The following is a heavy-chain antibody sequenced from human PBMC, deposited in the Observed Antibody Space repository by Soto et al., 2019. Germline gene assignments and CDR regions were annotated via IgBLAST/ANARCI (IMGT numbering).Heavy chain of an antibody. D-gene: IGHD2-21*01. V-gene: IGHV4-31*03. CDR1: GGSISSGGYY. CDR3: ARDRDGGEGGYYYGMDV. CDR2: IYYSGST. Sequence: SETLSLTCTVSGGSISSGGYYWSWIRQHPGKGLEWIGYIYYSGSTYYNPSLKSRVTISVDTSKNQFSLKLSSVTAADTAVYYCARDRDGGEGGYYYGMDVWGQGTTVTVSS. J-gene: IGHJ6*02.